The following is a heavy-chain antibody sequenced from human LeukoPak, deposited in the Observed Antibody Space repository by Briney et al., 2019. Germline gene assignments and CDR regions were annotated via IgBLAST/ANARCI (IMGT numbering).Heavy chain of an antibody. CDR3: ARDYDFWSGYYKSYYGMDV. J-gene: IGHJ6*02. D-gene: IGHD3-3*01. Sequence: GGSLRLSCAASGFTFSSYAMHWVRQAPGKGLEYVSAISSNGGSTYYANSVKGRFTISRDNSKNTLYLQVGSLRAEDMAVYYCARDYDFWSGYYKSYYGMDVWGQGTTVTVSS. V-gene: IGHV3-64*01. CDR1: GFTFSSYA. CDR2: ISSNGGST.